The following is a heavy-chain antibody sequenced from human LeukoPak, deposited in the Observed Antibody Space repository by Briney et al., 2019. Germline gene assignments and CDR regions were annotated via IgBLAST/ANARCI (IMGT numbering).Heavy chain of an antibody. D-gene: IGHD3-9*01. Sequence: SETLSLTCTVSGGSISSYYWSRIRQPPGKGLEWIGYIYYSGSTNYNPSLKSRVTISVDTSKNQFSLKLSSVTAADTAVYYCARDYYDILTGDPYGMDVWGKGTTVTVSS. CDR3: ARDYYDILTGDPYGMDV. CDR2: IYYSGST. V-gene: IGHV4-59*01. J-gene: IGHJ6*04. CDR1: GGSISSYY.